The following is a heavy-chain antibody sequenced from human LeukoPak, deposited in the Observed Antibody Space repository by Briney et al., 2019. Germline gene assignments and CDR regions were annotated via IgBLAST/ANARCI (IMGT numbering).Heavy chain of an antibody. CDR3: AKDLRFLEWLLDDY. J-gene: IGHJ4*02. V-gene: IGHV3-7*01. CDR1: GFTFSSYW. Sequence: SGGSLRLSCAASGFTFSSYWMSWVRQAPGKGLEWVANIKQDGSEKYYADSVKGRFTISRDNSKNTLYLQMNSLRAEDTAVYYCAKDLRFLEWLLDDYWGQGTLVTVSS. CDR2: IKQDGSEK. D-gene: IGHD3-3*01.